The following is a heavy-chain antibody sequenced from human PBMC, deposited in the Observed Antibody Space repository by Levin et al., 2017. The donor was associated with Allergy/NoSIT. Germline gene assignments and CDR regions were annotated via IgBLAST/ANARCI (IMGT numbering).Heavy chain of an antibody. CDR3: ARVFNSRMTHSYFGSGYGQFDP. Sequence: SVKVSCKASGGTFSSYAISWVRQAPGQGLEWMGGIIPIFGTANYAQKFQGRVTITADESTSTAYMELSSLRSEDTAVYYCARVFNSRMTHSYFGSGYGQFDPWGQGTLVTVSS. CDR1: GGTFSSYA. CDR2: IIPIFGTA. V-gene: IGHV1-69*13. J-gene: IGHJ5*02. D-gene: IGHD3-3*01.